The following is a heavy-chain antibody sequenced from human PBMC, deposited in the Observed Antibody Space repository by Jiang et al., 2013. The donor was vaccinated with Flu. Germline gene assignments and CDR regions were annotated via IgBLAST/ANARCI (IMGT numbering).Heavy chain of an antibody. D-gene: IGHD5-18*01. J-gene: IGHJ4*02. V-gene: IGHV4-34*01. CDR1: GGSFSGYY. CDR3: ARGRRGYSYGIDY. CDR2: INHSGST. Sequence: LLKPSETLSLTCAVYGGSFSGYYWSWIRQPPGKGLEWIGEINHSGSTNYNPSLKSRVTISVDTSKNQFSLKLSSVTAADTAVYYCARGRRGYSYGIDYWGQGTLVTVSS.